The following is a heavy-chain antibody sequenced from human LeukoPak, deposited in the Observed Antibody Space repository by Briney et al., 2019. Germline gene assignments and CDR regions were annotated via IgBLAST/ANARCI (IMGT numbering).Heavy chain of an antibody. V-gene: IGHV3-23*01. D-gene: IGHD3-22*01. CDR1: GITLSNYG. Sequence: SGGSLRLSCAVSGITLSNYGMSWVRQAPGKGLEWVAGISGSGGSTNYADSVKGRFTISRDNLKNTLYLQMNSLRAEDTAVYFCAKRGAVIRVILVGFHKEANYFDSWGQGALVTVSS. CDR3: AKRGAVIRVILVGFHKEANYFDS. J-gene: IGHJ4*02. CDR2: ISGSGGST.